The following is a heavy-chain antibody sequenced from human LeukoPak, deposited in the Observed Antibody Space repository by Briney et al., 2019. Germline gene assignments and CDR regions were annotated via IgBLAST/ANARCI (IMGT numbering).Heavy chain of an antibody. D-gene: IGHD3-22*01. J-gene: IGHJ4*02. Sequence: MASETLSLTCTVSGGSISSGDYYWSWIRQPPGKGLEWIGYIYYSGSTYYNPSLKSRVTISVDRSKNQFSLKLSSVTAADTAVYYCARAYYYDSSGYYTNRRCYFDYWGQGTLVTVSS. CDR1: GGSISSGDYY. CDR2: IYYSGST. V-gene: IGHV4-30-4*01. CDR3: ARAYYYDSSGYYTNRRCYFDY.